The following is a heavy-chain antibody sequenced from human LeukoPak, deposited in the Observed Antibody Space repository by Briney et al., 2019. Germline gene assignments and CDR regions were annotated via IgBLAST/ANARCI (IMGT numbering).Heavy chain of an antibody. V-gene: IGHV4-34*01. CDR2: INHSGST. CDR1: GGSFSGYY. J-gene: IGHJ4*02. D-gene: IGHD6-19*01. Sequence: SETLSLTCAVYGGSFSGYYWSWIRQPPGKGLVWIGEINHSGSTNYNPSLKSRVTISVDTSKNQFSLKLSSVTAADTAVYYCARAYGYSSGWYVYWGQGTLVTVSS. CDR3: ARAYGYSSGWYVY.